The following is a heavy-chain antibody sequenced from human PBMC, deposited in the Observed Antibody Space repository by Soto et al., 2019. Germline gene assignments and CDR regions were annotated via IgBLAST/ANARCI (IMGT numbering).Heavy chain of an antibody. Sequence: QVQLQESGPGLLKPSETLSLTCTVSGGSISSYYWSWIRQSPGKGLEWIGYMYYSGSTNYKPSLKCRVTISIDTSMNQFALKLSSVPVEDTAVYYCARGTFGVVKDWGQGTLVTVSS. CDR3: ARGTFGVVKD. CDR2: MYYSGST. D-gene: IGHD3-3*01. J-gene: IGHJ4*02. V-gene: IGHV4-59*01. CDR1: GGSISSYY.